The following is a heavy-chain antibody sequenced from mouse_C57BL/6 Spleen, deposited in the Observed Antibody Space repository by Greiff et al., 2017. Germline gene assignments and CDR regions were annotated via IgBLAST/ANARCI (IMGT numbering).Heavy chain of an antibody. J-gene: IGHJ1*03. CDR1: GYTFTDYY. V-gene: IGHV1-26*01. CDR2: INPNNGGT. Sequence: EVQLQQSGPELVKPGASVKISCKASGYTFTDYYMNWVKQSHGKSLEWIGDINPNNGGTSYNQKFKGKATLTVDKSSSTAYMGLRSLTSEASAVYYCARSGSSHWYFGVWGTGTTVTVSS. D-gene: IGHD1-1*01. CDR3: ARSGSSHWYFGV.